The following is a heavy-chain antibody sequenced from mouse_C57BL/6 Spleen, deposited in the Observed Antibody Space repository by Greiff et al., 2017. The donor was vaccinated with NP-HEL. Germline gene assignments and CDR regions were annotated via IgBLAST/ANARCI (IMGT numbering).Heavy chain of an antibody. CDR1: GFTFSSYA. V-gene: IGHV5-9-1*02. J-gene: IGHJ4*01. Sequence: EVKLVESGEGLVKPGGSLKLSCAASGFTFSSYAMSWVRQTPEKRLEWVAYISSGGDYIYYADTVKGRFTISRDNARNTLYLQMSSLKSEDTAMYYCTREAYYSNWDAMDYWGQGTSVTVSS. CDR2: ISSGGDYI. D-gene: IGHD2-5*01. CDR3: TREAYYSNWDAMDY.